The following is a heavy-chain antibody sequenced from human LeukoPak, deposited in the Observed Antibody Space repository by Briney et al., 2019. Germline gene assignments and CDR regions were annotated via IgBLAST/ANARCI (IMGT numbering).Heavy chain of an antibody. Sequence: KLGESLKISCKGSGYNFANYWIGWVRQAPGKGLEWMGIIYPGDSDTRYTPSFQGQVTISADRSINTAFLRWGSLKASDTAIYYCARSRGDNNWFDPWGQGTLVTVSS. V-gene: IGHV5-51*01. CDR3: ARSRGDNNWFDP. CDR2: IYPGDSDT. J-gene: IGHJ5*02. D-gene: IGHD7-27*01. CDR1: GYNFANYW.